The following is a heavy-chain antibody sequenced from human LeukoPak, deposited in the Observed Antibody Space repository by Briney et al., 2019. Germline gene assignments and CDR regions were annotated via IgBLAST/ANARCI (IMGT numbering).Heavy chain of an antibody. Sequence: PSETLSLTCTVSGGSISSGSYYWSWIRQPAGKGLEWIGRIYTSGSTNYNPSLKSRVTISVDTSKNQFSLKLSSVTAADTAVYYCAGEQLVPVFDYWGQGTLVTVSS. CDR3: AGEQLVPVFDY. CDR2: IYTSGST. J-gene: IGHJ4*02. D-gene: IGHD6-6*01. CDR1: GGSISSGSYY. V-gene: IGHV4-61*02.